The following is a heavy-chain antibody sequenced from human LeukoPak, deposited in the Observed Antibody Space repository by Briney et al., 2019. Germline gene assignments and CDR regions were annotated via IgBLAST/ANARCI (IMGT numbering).Heavy chain of an antibody. CDR1: GGSISSGGYY. Sequence: SQTLSLTCTVSGGSISSGGYYWSWIRQHPGKGLEWIGYIYYSGSTYYNPSLKSRVTISVDTSKNQFSLKLSSVTPDDTAVYYCAGGRAVTSPFDYWGQGTLVTVSS. CDR3: AGGRAVTSPFDY. V-gene: IGHV4-31*03. D-gene: IGHD4-17*01. CDR2: IYYSGST. J-gene: IGHJ4*02.